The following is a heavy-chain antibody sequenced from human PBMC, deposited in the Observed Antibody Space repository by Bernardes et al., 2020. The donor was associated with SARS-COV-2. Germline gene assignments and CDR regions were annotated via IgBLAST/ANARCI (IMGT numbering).Heavy chain of an antibody. CDR2: IYQSGTT. CDR1: GGSISSGDYS. V-gene: IGHV4-30-2*01. CDR3: ARGTLTSRATYYFDY. Sequence: SETLYLTCAVFGGSISSGDYSWSWIRQPPGKGLEWIGYIYQSGTTYYNPSLKSRVTISLDTSKTHFSLNLSSVTAADTAMYYCARGTLTSRATYYFDYWGQGTLVTVSS. J-gene: IGHJ4*02.